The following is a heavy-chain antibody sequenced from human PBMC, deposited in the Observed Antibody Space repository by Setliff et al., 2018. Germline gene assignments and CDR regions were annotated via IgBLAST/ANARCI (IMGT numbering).Heavy chain of an antibody. Sequence: PSETLSLTCTVSGGSISTYYWSWIRQTPVKGLEWIGYVYYSGTTNYNPLFKSRVTISVDRPKNQFSLKLSSVTAAYTGVYYCARDSALHSYHYDSSGYLDYWGQGALVTVSS. CDR2: VYYSGTT. CDR3: ARDSALHSYHYDSSGYLDY. CDR1: GGSISTYY. V-gene: IGHV4-59*01. J-gene: IGHJ4*02. D-gene: IGHD3-22*01.